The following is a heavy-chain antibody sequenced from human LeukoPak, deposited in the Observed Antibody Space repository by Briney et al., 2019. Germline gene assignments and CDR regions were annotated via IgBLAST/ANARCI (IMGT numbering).Heavy chain of an antibody. Sequence: GGSLRLSCAASGFTFSNSGMHWVRQAPGKGLEWVAVISFDGSNKNFADSVKGRFTVSRDNSKNTLYLQMNSLRAEDSAVYYCAKDLGSRPRYWYFDLWGRGTLVTASP. CDR1: GFTFSNSG. J-gene: IGHJ2*01. CDR3: AKDLGSRPRYWYFDL. CDR2: ISFDGSNK. V-gene: IGHV3-30*18. D-gene: IGHD3-10*01.